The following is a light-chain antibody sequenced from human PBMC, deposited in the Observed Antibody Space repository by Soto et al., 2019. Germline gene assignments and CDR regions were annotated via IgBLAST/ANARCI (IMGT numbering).Light chain of an antibody. CDR1: QSVSSY. CDR2: DAS. V-gene: IGKV3-11*01. J-gene: IGKJ3*01. Sequence: EIVLTQSPATLSLSPGERATLSCRASQSVSSYLAWYQQKPGQAPRLLIYDASSRATGIPARFSGSGSGTDFTLPISRLEPEDFAVYYCQQRSNWLFTFGPGTKVDIK. CDR3: QQRSNWLFT.